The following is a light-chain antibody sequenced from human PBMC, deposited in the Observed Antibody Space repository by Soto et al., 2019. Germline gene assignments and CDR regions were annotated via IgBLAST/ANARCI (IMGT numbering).Light chain of an antibody. Sequence: IQMTQSPSSLSASVGDSVTVTCRASQSINIYLNWYQQKPGKAPTLLIYGASSLQSGVPSRFTGGGSRTDFTLTSSSLQPEDFATYDCQQSYRSPYTFGHGTKLEIK. CDR1: QSINIY. CDR2: GAS. V-gene: IGKV1-39*01. CDR3: QQSYRSPYT. J-gene: IGKJ2*01.